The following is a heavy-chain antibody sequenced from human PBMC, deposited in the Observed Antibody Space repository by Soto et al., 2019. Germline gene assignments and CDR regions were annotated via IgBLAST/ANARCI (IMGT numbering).Heavy chain of an antibody. CDR1: GGSISSSNW. Sequence: QVQLQESGPGLVKPSGTLSLTCAVSGGSISSSNWWSWVRQPPGKGLEWIGEIYHSGSTNYNPSPQSRVNISGDKSKNQFSLKLRSGAAADTAVYYCAVLSGCTSCYPGGFDYWGQGTLVTVSS. D-gene: IGHD2-2*01. V-gene: IGHV4-4*02. CDR3: AVLSGCTSCYPGGFDY. J-gene: IGHJ4*02. CDR2: IYHSGST.